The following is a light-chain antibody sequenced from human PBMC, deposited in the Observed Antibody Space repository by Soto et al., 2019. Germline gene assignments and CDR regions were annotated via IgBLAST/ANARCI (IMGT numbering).Light chain of an antibody. CDR2: TTS. J-gene: IGKJ2*01. CDR1: QSISSY. V-gene: IGKV1-39*01. CDR3: QQTHSVPYT. Sequence: DIQMIQSPSSLSASVGDRVTITCRASQSISSYLNWYKQKPGKAPNLLIYTTSNLQNGLPLRFSGTGSGTDLTLTISSRQPEDFAIDGCQQTHSVPYTLGQRTKVEIK.